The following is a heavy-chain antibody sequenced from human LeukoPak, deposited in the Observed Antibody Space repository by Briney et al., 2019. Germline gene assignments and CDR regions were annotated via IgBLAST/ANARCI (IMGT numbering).Heavy chain of an antibody. CDR3: AKGLAAAGPNNFDY. Sequence: GGSLRLSCAASGFTFSSYEMNWVRQAPGKGLEWVSAISGSGGSTYYADSVKGRFTISRDNSKNTLYLQMNSLRAEDTAVYYCAKGLAAAGPNNFDYWGQGTLVTVSS. J-gene: IGHJ4*02. CDR2: ISGSGGST. CDR1: GFTFSSYE. V-gene: IGHV3-23*01. D-gene: IGHD6-13*01.